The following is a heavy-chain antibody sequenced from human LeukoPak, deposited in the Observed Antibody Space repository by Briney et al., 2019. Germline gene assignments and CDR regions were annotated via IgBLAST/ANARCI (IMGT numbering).Heavy chain of an antibody. Sequence: SETLSLTCAVYGGSFSGYYWSWIRQPPGKGLEWIGEINHSGSTNYNPSLKSRVTISVDTSKNQFSLKLSSVTAADTAVYYCARSRYSGYDLGYWGQGTLVTISS. CDR2: INHSGST. J-gene: IGHJ4*02. CDR1: GGSFSGYY. CDR3: ARSRYSGYDLGY. D-gene: IGHD5-12*01. V-gene: IGHV4-34*01.